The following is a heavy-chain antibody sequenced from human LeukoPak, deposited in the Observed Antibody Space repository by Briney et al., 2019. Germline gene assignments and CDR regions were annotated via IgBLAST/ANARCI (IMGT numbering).Heavy chain of an antibody. D-gene: IGHD1-26*01. CDR2: IYYSGST. CDR1: GGSISSYY. V-gene: IGHV4-59*08. CDR3: ARHQSKWELRHLDY. Sequence: SETLSLTCTVSGGSISSYYWSWIRQPPEKGLEWIGYIYYSGSTNYNPSLKSRVTISVDTSKNQSSLKLSSVTAADTAVYYCARHQSKWELRHLDYWGQGTLVTVSS. J-gene: IGHJ4*02.